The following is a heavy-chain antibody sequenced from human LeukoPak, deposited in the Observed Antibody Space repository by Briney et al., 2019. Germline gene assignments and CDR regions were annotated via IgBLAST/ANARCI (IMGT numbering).Heavy chain of an antibody. CDR3: ARAYCSSTSCPLDY. CDR1: GGNFSSYA. Sequence: SVKVSCKASGGNFSSYAISWVRQAPGQGLEWMGGIIPIFGTANYAQKFQGRVTITADKCTSTAYMELSSLRSEDTAVYYCARAYCSSTSCPLDYWGQGTLVTVSS. V-gene: IGHV1-69*06. CDR2: IIPIFGTA. J-gene: IGHJ4*02. D-gene: IGHD2-2*01.